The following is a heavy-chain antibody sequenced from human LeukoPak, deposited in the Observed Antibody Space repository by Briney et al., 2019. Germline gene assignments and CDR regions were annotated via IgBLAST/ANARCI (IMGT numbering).Heavy chain of an antibody. CDR3: ARGCGTISCYNSWFDP. D-gene: IGHD2-2*02. Sequence: SETLSLTCTVSSDSISSHYWSWVRQPPGEGLEWIGHIYYSGTTNYNPSLKSRVTISVDTSRNQFSLKLSSVTAADTAVYYCARGCGTISCYNSWFDPWGQGTLVTVSS. CDR2: IYYSGTT. CDR1: SDSISSHY. J-gene: IGHJ5*02. V-gene: IGHV4-59*11.